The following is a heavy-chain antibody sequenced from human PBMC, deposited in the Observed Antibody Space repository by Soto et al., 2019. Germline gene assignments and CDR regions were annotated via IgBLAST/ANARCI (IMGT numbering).Heavy chain of an antibody. J-gene: IGHJ3*02. CDR3: ARVLGYYDSSGYYPDAFDI. Sequence: SETLSLTCTVLGGSISSYYWGWIRKPPGKGLEWIGYIYYSGSTNYNPSLKSRVTIAVDTSKNQFSLKLGSVTAADTAVYYCARVLGYYDSSGYYPDAFDIWGQGTMVTVSS. CDR1: GGSISSYY. V-gene: IGHV4-59*01. CDR2: IYYSGST. D-gene: IGHD3-22*01.